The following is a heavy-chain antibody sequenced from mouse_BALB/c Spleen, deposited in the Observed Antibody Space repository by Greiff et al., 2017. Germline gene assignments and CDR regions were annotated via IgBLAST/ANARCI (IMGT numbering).Heavy chain of an antibody. D-gene: IGHD4-1*01. J-gene: IGHJ3*01. V-gene: IGHV5-9-3*01. CDR3: ARGLGEIFAY. Sequence: EVKVVESGGGLVKPGGSLKLSCAASGFTFSSYAMSWVRQTPEKRLEWVATISSGGSYTYYPDSVKGRFTISRDNAKNTLYLQMSSLRSEDTAMYYCARGLGEIFAYWGQGTLVTV. CDR2: ISSGGSYT. CDR1: GFTFSSYA.